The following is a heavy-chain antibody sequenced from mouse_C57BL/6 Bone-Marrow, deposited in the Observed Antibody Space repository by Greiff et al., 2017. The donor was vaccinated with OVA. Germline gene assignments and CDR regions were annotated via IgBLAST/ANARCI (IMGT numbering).Heavy chain of an antibody. CDR2: INPSNGGT. Sequence: QVQLKQPGTELVKPGASVKLSCKASGYTFTSYWMHWVKQRPGQGLEWIGNINPSNGGTNYNEKFKSKATLTVDKSSSTAYMQLSSLTSEDSAVYYCARDRGLRSYWYFDVWGTGTTVTVSS. CDR1: GYTFTSYW. V-gene: IGHV1-53*01. CDR3: ARDRGLRSYWYFDV. J-gene: IGHJ1*03. D-gene: IGHD2-4*01.